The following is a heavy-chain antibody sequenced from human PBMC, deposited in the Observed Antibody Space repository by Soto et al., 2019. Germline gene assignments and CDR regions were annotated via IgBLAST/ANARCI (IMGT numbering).Heavy chain of an antibody. CDR3: ARDFGRSGSYYNGDY. CDR1: GFTSSSYG. J-gene: IGHJ4*02. CDR2: IWYDGSNK. V-gene: IGHV3-33*01. Sequence: GGSLRLSCAASGFTSSSYGMHWVRQAPGKGLEWVAVIWYDGSNKYYADSVKGRFTISRGNSKNTLYLQMNSLRAEDTAVYYCARDFGRSGSYYNGDYWGQGTLVTVSS. D-gene: IGHD3-10*01.